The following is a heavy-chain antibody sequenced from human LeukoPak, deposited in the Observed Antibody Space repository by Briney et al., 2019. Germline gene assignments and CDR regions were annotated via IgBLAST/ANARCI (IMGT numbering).Heavy chain of an antibody. CDR1: GFIVSSDY. J-gene: IGHJ3*02. CDR3: AKDLVYGSGFDAFDI. CDR2: IYSGGST. V-gene: IGHV3-53*01. Sequence: PGESLRLSCAVSGFIVSSDYMSWVRQAPGKGLEWVSTIYSGGSTYYADSVKGRFTISRDNSKNTLFLQMNSLRAEDTAVYYCAKDLVYGSGFDAFDIWGQGTVVTVSS. D-gene: IGHD6-19*01.